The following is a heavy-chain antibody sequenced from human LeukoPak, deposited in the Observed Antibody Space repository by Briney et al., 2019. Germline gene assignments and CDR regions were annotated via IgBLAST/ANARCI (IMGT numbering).Heavy chain of an antibody. CDR1: GGTFSSYA. Sequence: SVKVSCKASGGTFSSYAISWVRQAPGEGPEWMGGIIPIFGTANYAQKFQGRVTITADESTSTAYMELSSLRSEDTAVYYCASGDIVVVPAAIAFDYWGQGTLVTVSS. J-gene: IGHJ4*02. CDR3: ASGDIVVVPAAIAFDY. V-gene: IGHV1-69*01. D-gene: IGHD2-2*01. CDR2: IIPIFGTA.